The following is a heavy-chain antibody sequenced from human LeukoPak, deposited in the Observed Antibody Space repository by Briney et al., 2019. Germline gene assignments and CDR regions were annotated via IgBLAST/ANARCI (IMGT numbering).Heavy chain of an antibody. V-gene: IGHV3-53*01. CDR2: MYTGGTT. J-gene: IGHJ1*01. CDR3: AKDAATSGGGLAS. Sequence: GGSLRLSCAASGFSVSGTHMSWVRQAPGKGRGWVSAMYTGGTTYYADCVAGRFTVSRDNSKNTLYLHMNGLRVEDTAVYYCAKDAATSGGGLASWGQGTLVSVSS. CDR1: GFSVSGTH. D-gene: IGHD3-16*01.